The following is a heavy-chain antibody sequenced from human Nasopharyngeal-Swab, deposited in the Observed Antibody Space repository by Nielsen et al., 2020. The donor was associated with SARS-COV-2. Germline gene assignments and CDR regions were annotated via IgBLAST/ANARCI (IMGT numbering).Heavy chain of an antibody. Sequence: IRPAPGTGLEGVSYISSSGSTIYYADSVKGRFTLSMDNAKNSLYLQMNSLRAEDTAVYYCAREGQFLDYYYYYGMDVWGQGTTVTVSS. D-gene: IGHD3-3*01. J-gene: IGHJ6*02. V-gene: IGHV3-11*04. CDR2: ISSSGSTI. CDR3: AREGQFLDYYYYYGMDV.